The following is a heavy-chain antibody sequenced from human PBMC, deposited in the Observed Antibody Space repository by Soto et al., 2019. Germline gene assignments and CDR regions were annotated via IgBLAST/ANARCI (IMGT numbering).Heavy chain of an antibody. CDR2: ISYDGSNK. D-gene: IGHD6-19*01. CDR1: GFTFSSYA. Sequence: QVQLVESGGGVVQPGRSLRLSCAASGFTFSSYAMHWVRQAPGKGLEWVAVISYDGSNKYYADSVKGRFTISRDNSKNTLYRQMNSLRAEDTAVYYCARAIGIAVAGTWDYWGQGTLVTVSS. J-gene: IGHJ4*02. V-gene: IGHV3-30-3*01. CDR3: ARAIGIAVAGTWDY.